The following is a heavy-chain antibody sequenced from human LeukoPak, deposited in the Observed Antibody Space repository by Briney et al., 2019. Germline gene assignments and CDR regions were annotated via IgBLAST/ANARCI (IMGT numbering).Heavy chain of an antibody. CDR3: ARNSGYVDY. Sequence: SETLSLTCTVSGGSISSYYWSWIRQPPGKGLEWIGYIYYCGSTNYNPSLKGRVTISVDTSKNQFSLKLSSVTAADTAVYYCARNSGYVDYWGQGTLVTVSS. D-gene: IGHD1-26*01. CDR2: IYYCGST. CDR1: GGSISSYY. J-gene: IGHJ4*02. V-gene: IGHV4-59*08.